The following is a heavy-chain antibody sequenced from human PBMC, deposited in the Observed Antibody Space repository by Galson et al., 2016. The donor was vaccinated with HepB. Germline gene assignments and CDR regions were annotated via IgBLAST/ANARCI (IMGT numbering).Heavy chain of an antibody. V-gene: IGHV3-7*01. J-gene: IGHJ4*02. CDR2: IKPDGSEK. CDR3: AREIWWYFDY. Sequence: SLRLSCAASGFTFSDHWMSWVRQAPGKGLECVAKIKPDGSEKYYLASVGGRFTISRDNAKNSLHLQMNSLRADDTAVYYCAREIWWYFDYWGQGSLITVSS. D-gene: IGHD5-12*01. CDR1: GFTFSDHW.